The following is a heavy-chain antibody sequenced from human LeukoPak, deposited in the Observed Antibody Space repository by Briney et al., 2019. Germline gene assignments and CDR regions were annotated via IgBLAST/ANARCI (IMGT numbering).Heavy chain of an antibody. CDR2: ISGSGGST. D-gene: IGHD3-9*01. Sequence: PGGSLRLSCAAFGFTFSSYAMSWVRQAPGKGLEWVSAISGSGGSTYYADSVKGRFTISRDNSKNTLYLQMNSLRAEDTAVYYCAKGFGDILTGYYIVTPAPFDYWGQGTLVTVSS. J-gene: IGHJ4*02. CDR1: GFTFSSYA. CDR3: AKGFGDILTGYYIVTPAPFDY. V-gene: IGHV3-23*01.